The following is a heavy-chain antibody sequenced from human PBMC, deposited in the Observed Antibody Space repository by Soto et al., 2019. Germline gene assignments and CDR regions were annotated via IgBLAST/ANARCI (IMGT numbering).Heavy chain of an antibody. CDR1: GDSVSSNSAA. V-gene: IGHV6-1*01. J-gene: IGHJ4*02. D-gene: IGHD5-12*01. CDR3: ARENGYRGGLVLDY. Sequence: QVQLQQSGPGLVKPSQTLSLTCAISGDSVSSNSAAWNWIRQSPSSGLEWLGRTYYRSKWYNDYAVSVKSRITTNPDTSKNQCSLQLNSVTPEDTAVYYCARENGYRGGLVLDYWGQGTLVTVSS. CDR2: TYYRSKWYN.